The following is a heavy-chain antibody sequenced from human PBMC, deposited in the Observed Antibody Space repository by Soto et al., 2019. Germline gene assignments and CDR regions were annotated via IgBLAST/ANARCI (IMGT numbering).Heavy chain of an antibody. CDR2: VNPNSENT. V-gene: IGHV1-8*01. D-gene: IGHD5-12*01. J-gene: IGHJ4*02. Sequence: ASVKVSCKASGYTFTTYDLNWVRQATGQGLEWMGWVNPNSENTVYAQKLQGRVTMTTDTSTSTAYMELRSLRSDDTAVYYCARSMGDMVATDYWGQGTLVTVSS. CDR3: ARSMGDMVATDY. CDR1: GYTFTTYD.